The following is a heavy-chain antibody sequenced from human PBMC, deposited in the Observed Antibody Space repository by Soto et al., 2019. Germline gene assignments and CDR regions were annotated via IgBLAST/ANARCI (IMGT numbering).Heavy chain of an antibody. CDR3: ARVGYCSGGSCYGYYYYCGMDV. D-gene: IGHD2-15*01. V-gene: IGHV4-31*03. J-gene: IGHJ6*02. CDR1: SGSISSGGYY. Sequence: TSETLSLTCTVSSGSISSGGYYWSWIRQHPGKGLEWIGYIYYGGSTYYNPSLKSRVTISVDTSKNQFSLKLNSVTAADTAVYYCARVGYCSGGSCYGYYYYCGMDVWGQGTTVTVSS. CDR2: IYYGGST.